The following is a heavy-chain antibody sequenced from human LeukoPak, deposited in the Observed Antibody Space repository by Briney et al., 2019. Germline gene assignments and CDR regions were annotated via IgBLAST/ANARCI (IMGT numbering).Heavy chain of an antibody. CDR1: GFTFSSYS. J-gene: IGHJ4*02. D-gene: IGHD1-26*01. CDR2: ISSSSSTI. CDR3: ARWEGFDY. Sequence: PGRSLRLSCAASGFTFSSYSMNWVRQAPGKGLEWVSYISSSSSTIYYADSVKGRFTISRDNAKNSLYLQMNSLRAEDTAVYYCARWEGFDYWGQGTLVTVSS. V-gene: IGHV3-48*01.